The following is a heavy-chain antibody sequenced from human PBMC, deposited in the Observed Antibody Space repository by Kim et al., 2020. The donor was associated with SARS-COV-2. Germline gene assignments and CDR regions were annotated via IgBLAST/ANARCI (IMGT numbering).Heavy chain of an antibody. CDR2: ISAYNGNT. CDR1: GYTFTSYG. CDR3: AREAGVRYFDWLSSTGKNRGYYYYGMDV. D-gene: IGHD3-9*01. J-gene: IGHJ6*02. Sequence: ASVKVSCKASGYTFTSYGISWVRQAPGQGLEWMGWISAYNGNTNYAQKLQGRVTMTTDTSTSTAYMELRSLRSDDTAVYYCAREAGVRYFDWLSSTGKNRGYYYYGMDVWGQGTTVTVSS. V-gene: IGHV1-18*04.